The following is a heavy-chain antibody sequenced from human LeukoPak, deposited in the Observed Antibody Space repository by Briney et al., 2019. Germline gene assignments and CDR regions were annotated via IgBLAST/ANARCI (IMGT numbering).Heavy chain of an antibody. V-gene: IGHV3-30*04. CDR1: GFTFSSYA. J-gene: IGHJ6*02. CDR2: ISYDGSNK. Sequence: PGRSLRLSCAASGFTFSSYAMHWVRQAPGKGLEWVAVISYDGSNKYYADSVKGRFTISRDNSKNTLYLQMNSLRAEDTAVYYCAGGCSSTSCPNYYYYGMDVWGQGTTVTVSS. D-gene: IGHD2-2*01. CDR3: AGGCSSTSCPNYYYYGMDV.